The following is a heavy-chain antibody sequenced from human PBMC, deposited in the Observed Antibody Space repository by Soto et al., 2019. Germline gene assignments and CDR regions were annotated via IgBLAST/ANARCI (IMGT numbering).Heavy chain of an antibody. V-gene: IGHV3-53*01. CDR1: GFTVSSNY. CDR3: ARVAAAGTDYYYGMDV. Sequence: EVQLVESGGGLIQPGGSLRLSCAASGFTVSSNYMSWVRQAPGKGLEWVSVIYSGGSTYYADSVQGRFTISRDNAKNTLHLQINSLRAEDTAVYHCARVAAAGTDYYYGMDVWGQGTTVTVFS. CDR2: IYSGGST. D-gene: IGHD6-13*01. J-gene: IGHJ6*02.